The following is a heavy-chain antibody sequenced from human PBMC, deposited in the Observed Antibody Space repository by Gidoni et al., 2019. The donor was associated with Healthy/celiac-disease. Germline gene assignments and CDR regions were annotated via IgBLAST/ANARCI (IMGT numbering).Heavy chain of an antibody. J-gene: IGHJ4*02. CDR1: GFTCRSYA. Sequence: EVQLVESGGGLVQPGGSLRIACSASGFTCRSYARHWVRQAPGKGLEYVSAVSSYGCSTYYADSLTCSFTLSRDNSNNTCYLQMSSLRAEDTAVYYCLKSPTPQENSGYDYTGRIWFAYWGQGTLVTVSS. CDR2: VSSYGCST. CDR3: LKSPTPQENSGYDYTGRIWFAY. D-gene: IGHD5-12*01. V-gene: IGHV3-64D*06.